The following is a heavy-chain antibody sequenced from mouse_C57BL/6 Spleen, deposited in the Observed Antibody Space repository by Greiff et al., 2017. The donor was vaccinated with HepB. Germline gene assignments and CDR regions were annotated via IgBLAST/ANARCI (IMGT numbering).Heavy chain of an antibody. CDR3: ARFPYDYDEGYYFDY. V-gene: IGHV7-3*01. CDR1: GFTFTDYY. D-gene: IGHD2-4*01. CDR2: IRNKANGYTT. Sequence: EVQGVESGGGLVQPGGSLSLSCAASGFTFTDYYMSWVRQPPGKALEWLGFIRNKANGYTTEYSASVKGRFTISRDNSQSILYLQMNALRAEDSATYYCARFPYDYDEGYYFDYWGQGTTLTVSS. J-gene: IGHJ2*01.